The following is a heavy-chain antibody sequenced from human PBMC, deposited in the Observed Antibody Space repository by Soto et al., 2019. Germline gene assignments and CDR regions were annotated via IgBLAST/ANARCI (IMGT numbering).Heavy chain of an antibody. CDR3: ARASIAVAGTELGFDY. CDR2: IYYSGST. Sequence: SETLSLTCTVSGGSISSGGYYWSWIRQHLGKGLEWIGYIYYSGSTYYNPSLKSRVTISVDTSKNQFSLKLSSVTAADTAVYYCARASIAVAGTELGFDYWGQGTLVTVSS. CDR1: GGSISSGGYY. J-gene: IGHJ4*02. D-gene: IGHD6-19*01. V-gene: IGHV4-31*03.